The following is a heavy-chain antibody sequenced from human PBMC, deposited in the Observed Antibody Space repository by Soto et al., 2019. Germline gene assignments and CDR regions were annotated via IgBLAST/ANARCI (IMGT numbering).Heavy chain of an antibody. CDR1: GFTFHNYA. V-gene: IGHV3-23*01. CDR2: MGDNGVST. D-gene: IGHD6-13*01. J-gene: IGHJ4*02. CDR3: GAYSSTWYDY. Sequence: EVQVLESGGCLVQPGGSLRLSCTASGFTFHNYAMNWVRQAPGKGLECGSTMGDNGVSTYYEDSVKGRFTISRDNSKNTMYLQRDSLRAEDTSVYYCGAYSSTWYDYWGQGTLVTVSS.